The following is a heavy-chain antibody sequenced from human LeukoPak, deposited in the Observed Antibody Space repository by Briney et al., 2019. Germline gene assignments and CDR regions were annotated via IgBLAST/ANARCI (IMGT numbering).Heavy chain of an antibody. Sequence: PSETLSLTCTVSGGSLSSYYWTWIRQPPGKGLEWIGYIYYSGNTNYNPSLKSRVTISVDTSKNQFSLKLGSVTAADTAVYYCARHRDYYDSSGYTFPIDYWGQATLVTVSS. CDR2: IYYSGNT. D-gene: IGHD3-22*01. V-gene: IGHV4-59*08. CDR3: ARHRDYYDSSGYTFPIDY. J-gene: IGHJ4*02. CDR1: GGSLSSYY.